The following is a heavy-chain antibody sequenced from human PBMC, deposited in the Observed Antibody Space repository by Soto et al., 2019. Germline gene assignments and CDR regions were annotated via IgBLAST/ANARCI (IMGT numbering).Heavy chain of an antibody. J-gene: IGHJ4*02. CDR2: IYWVDDK. V-gene: IGHV2-5*02. D-gene: IGHD6-13*01. CDR1: GVSFSTSAVG. CDR3: AHLYRAASGTRYYFAY. Sequence: QITLTESGPTLVKPTQTLTLTCTFSGVSFSTSAVGVGWIRQPPGKALEWLALIYWVDDKRYSPFLKSRLTITTDPATYQVVLTMPNRDPVDTGTYYCAHLYRAASGTRYYFAYWGPGTRVTVSS.